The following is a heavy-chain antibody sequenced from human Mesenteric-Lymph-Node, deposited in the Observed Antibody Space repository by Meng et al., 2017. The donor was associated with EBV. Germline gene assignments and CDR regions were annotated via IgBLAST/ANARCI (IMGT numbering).Heavy chain of an antibody. CDR3: ARDIVGASDFDY. V-gene: IGHV1-18*01. Sequence: LVESGSEVKRAGVSVKVSCTASGYTFTRYGISWVRQAPGQVLEWMGWISAYNGNTNYAQKLQGRVTMTTDTSTSTAYMELRSLRSDDTAVYYCARDIVGASDFDYWGQGTLVTVSS. CDR2: ISAYNGNT. D-gene: IGHD1-26*01. CDR1: GYTFTRYG. J-gene: IGHJ4*02.